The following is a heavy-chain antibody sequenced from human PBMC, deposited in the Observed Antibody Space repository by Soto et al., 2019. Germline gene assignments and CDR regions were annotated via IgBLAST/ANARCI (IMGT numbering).Heavy chain of an antibody. J-gene: IGHJ5*02. CDR3: ARSIGPPYDEDLNGVGRFDP. D-gene: IGHD2-15*01. CDR2: IIHSGRT. V-gene: IGHV4-34*12. CDR1: GGSFSGYF. Sequence: QVQLQQWGAGLLKPSETLSLTCAVYGGSFSGYFWSWIRQPPGKGLEWIGEIIHSGRTNYNPSLKSRVSMSVDMSKNHFSLKLSSVTAADTAVYYCARSIGPPYDEDLNGVGRFDPWGQGTLVTVSS.